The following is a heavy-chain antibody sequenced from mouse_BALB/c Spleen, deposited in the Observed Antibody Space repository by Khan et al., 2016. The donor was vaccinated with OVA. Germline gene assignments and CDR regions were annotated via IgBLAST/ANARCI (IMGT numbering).Heavy chain of an antibody. J-gene: IGHJ3*01. CDR2: INPSNGYT. V-gene: IGHV1-4*01. CDR3: VRDGAYHRNDGWFAY. Sequence: VQLQQSGAELARPGASVKMSCKASGYTFTSYTIHWIKLRPGQGLEWIGYINPSNGYTNYNQKFKDKATLTADKSSTTAHMELSSLTSDDSALYSCVRDGAYHRNDGWFAYWGQGTLVTVSA. CDR1: GYTFTSYT. D-gene: IGHD2-14*01.